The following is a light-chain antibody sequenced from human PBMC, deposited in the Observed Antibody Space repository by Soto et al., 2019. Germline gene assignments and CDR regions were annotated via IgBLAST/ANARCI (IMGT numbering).Light chain of an antibody. V-gene: IGKV3-20*01. CDR3: QQYGDSPVT. Sequence: DIVLTQSPGTLSLSPGERATISCRASQSVSSSYLAWYQQKPGQAPRLLLYGASNRATGIPYRFSGSGSGTDFTLTISSLVPEDFAVYYCQQYGDSPVTFGQGTKVDIK. CDR1: QSVSSSY. J-gene: IGKJ1*01. CDR2: GAS.